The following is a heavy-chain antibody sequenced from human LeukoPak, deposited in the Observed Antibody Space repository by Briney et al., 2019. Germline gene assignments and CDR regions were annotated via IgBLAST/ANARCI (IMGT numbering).Heavy chain of an antibody. Sequence: GRSLRLSCAASGFTFSSYAMHWVRQAPGKGLEWVSGINWNGGSTDYADSVKGRFTISRDNAKNSLYLQMNSLRAEDTAVYYCARDQLHAFDIWGQGTMVTVSS. CDR2: INWNGGST. CDR1: GFTFSSYA. V-gene: IGHV3-20*04. CDR3: ARDQLHAFDI. D-gene: IGHD2-2*01. J-gene: IGHJ3*02.